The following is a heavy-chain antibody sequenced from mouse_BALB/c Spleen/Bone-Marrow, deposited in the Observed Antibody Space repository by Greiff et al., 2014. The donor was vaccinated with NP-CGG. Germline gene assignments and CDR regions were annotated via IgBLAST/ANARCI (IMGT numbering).Heavy chain of an antibody. J-gene: IGHJ3*01. Sequence: QVQLQQSRPELVKPGASVRISCKASGYTFTSYYIHWVKQRPGQGLEWIGWIYPGNVNTKYNEKFKGKATLTADKSSSTAYMQLSSLTSEDSAVYFCARGNGGAWFAYWGQGTLVTVSA. CDR3: ARGNGGAWFAY. CDR1: GYTFTSYY. V-gene: IGHV1S56*01. CDR2: IYPGNVNT.